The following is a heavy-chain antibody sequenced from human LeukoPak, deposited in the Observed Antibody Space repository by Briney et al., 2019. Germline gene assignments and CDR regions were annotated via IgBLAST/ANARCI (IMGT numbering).Heavy chain of an antibody. Sequence: GGSLRLSCEASGFTFSNYYMTWVRPAPGRGLESLSYISGSGGVIYYADSVKGRFTISRDNAKNSLYLQMNSLRAEDTAVYYCAADITGYFDYWGQGALVTVSS. V-gene: IGHV3-11*01. D-gene: IGHD3-10*01. CDR3: AADITGYFDY. CDR1: GFTFSNYY. J-gene: IGHJ4*02. CDR2: ISGSGGVI.